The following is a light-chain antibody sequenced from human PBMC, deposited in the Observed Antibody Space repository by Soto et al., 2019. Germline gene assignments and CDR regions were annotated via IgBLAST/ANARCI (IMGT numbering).Light chain of an antibody. Sequence: QSALTQPASVSGSPGQSITISCTGTSSDVGGYDYVSWYQLHPGKAPKLMVFEVSNRPSGVSYRFSGSKSGNTASLTISGFQAEDEADYFCSSYSISTAYISRIGTKVTVL. CDR1: SSDVGGYDY. CDR2: EVS. CDR3: SSYSISTAYI. V-gene: IGLV2-14*01. J-gene: IGLJ1*01.